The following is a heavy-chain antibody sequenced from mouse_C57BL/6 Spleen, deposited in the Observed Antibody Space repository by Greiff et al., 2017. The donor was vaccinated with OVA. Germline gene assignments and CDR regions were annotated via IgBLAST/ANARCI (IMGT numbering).Heavy chain of an antibody. CDR1: GFSLTSYG. Sequence: QVQLKQSGPGLVQPSQSLSITCTVSGFSLTSYGVHWVRQSPGKGLEWLGVIWSGGSTDYNAAFISSLSISKDNSKCHVFFKMNSLQADETAIYYCVRNRGYGSSYMCYFDVWGTGTTVTVSS. CDR3: VRNRGYGSSYMCYFDV. V-gene: IGHV2-2*01. D-gene: IGHD1-1*01. CDR2: IWSGGST. J-gene: IGHJ1*03.